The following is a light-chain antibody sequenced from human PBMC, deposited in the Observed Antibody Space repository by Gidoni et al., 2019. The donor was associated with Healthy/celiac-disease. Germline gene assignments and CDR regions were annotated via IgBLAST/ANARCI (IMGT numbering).Light chain of an antibody. CDR1: SSDVGGYNY. CDR3: CSYAGSYTFWV. CDR2: DVS. J-gene: IGLJ3*02. Sequence: QSALTQPRSVSGSPGQSVTISCTGTSSDVGGYNYVSWYQQHPGKAPKLMIYDVSKRPSGFPDRFSGSKSGTTASLTIPGLQAEDEADYYCCSYAGSYTFWVFGGGTKLTVL. V-gene: IGLV2-11*01.